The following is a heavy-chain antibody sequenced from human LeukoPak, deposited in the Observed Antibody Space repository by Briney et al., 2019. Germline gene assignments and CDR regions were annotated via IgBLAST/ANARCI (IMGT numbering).Heavy chain of an antibody. Sequence: GESLQISCQGSGYSFTSYWIGWVRQMPGKGLEWMGIIYPGDSDTRYSPSFQGQVTISADKSISTAYLQWSSLKPSDTAMYYCAKFLGYCSGGSCLPYYFYGLDVWGQGTTVTVSS. CDR1: GYSFTSYW. CDR3: AKFLGYCSGGSCLPYYFYGLDV. J-gene: IGHJ6*02. CDR2: IYPGDSDT. V-gene: IGHV5-51*01. D-gene: IGHD2-15*01.